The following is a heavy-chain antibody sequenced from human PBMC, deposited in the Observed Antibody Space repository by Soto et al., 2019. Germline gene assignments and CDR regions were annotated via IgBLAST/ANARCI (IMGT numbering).Heavy chain of an antibody. V-gene: IGHV3-23*01. D-gene: IGHD3-3*01. CDR3: AKGGVGPEKNYDFWSGYYFDAFDI. CDR2: ISGSGGST. Sequence: PGESLKISCAASGFTFSSYAMSWVRQAPGKGLEWVSAISGSGGSTYYADSVKGRFTISRDNSKNTLYLQMNSLRAEDTAVYYCAKGGVGPEKNYDFWSGYYFDAFDIWGQGTMVTVSS. J-gene: IGHJ3*02. CDR1: GFTFSSYA.